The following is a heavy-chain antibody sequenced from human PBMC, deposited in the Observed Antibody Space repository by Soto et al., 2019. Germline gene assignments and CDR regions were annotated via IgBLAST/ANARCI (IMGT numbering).Heavy chain of an antibody. Sequence: GGSLRLSCAASGFTFSSYSMNWVRQAPGKGLEWVSSISSSSSDIYYADSVKGRFTISRDNAKNSLYLQMNSLRAEDTAVYYCARASAPRIAAAGTLASWFDPWGQGTLVTVSS. D-gene: IGHD6-13*01. J-gene: IGHJ5*02. CDR1: GFTFSSYS. V-gene: IGHV3-21*01. CDR3: ARASAPRIAAAGTLASWFDP. CDR2: ISSSSSDI.